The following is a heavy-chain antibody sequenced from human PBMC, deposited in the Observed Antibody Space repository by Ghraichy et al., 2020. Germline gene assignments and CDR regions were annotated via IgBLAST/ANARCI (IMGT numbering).Heavy chain of an antibody. V-gene: IGHV1-2*04. J-gene: IGHJ6*02. CDR3: AREGKRLTIFGLTGPYYYGMDV. CDR2: INPNSGGT. Sequence: ASVKVSGKASGYTFTGYYMHWVRQAPGQGLEWMGWINPNSGGTNYAQKFQGWVTMTRDTSISTAYMELSRLRSDDTAVYYCAREGKRLTIFGLTGPYYYGMDVWGQGTTVTVSS. D-gene: IGHD3/OR15-3a*01. CDR1: GYTFTGYY.